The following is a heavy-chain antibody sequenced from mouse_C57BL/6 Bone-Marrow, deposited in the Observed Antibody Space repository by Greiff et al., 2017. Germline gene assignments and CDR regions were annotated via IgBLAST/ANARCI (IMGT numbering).Heavy chain of an antibody. V-gene: IGHV14-4*01. D-gene: IGHD2-5*01. J-gene: IGHJ3*01. Sequence: EVQLQQSGAELVRPGASVKLSCTASGFNIKDDYMHWVKQRPEQGLEWIGWIDPENGDTEYASKFQGKATITADTSSNTAYLQLSSLTSEDTAVYYGTTDSNFSWFAYGGQGTLVTVSA. CDR3: TTDSNFSWFAY. CDR2: IDPENGDT. CDR1: GFNIKDDY.